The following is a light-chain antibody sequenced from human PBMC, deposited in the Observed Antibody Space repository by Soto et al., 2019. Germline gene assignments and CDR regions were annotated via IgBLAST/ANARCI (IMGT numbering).Light chain of an antibody. Sequence: EIVLTQSPGTLSLSPGERATLSCRASQSVSRSYLAWYQQKPGQAPRLLIYGASSRATGIPDGFSGSGSGTDFPLTISRLEPEDFAVYYCQQYGSSPRLTFGGGTKVDIK. CDR1: QSVSRSY. CDR3: QQYGSSPRLT. J-gene: IGKJ4*01. CDR2: GAS. V-gene: IGKV3-20*01.